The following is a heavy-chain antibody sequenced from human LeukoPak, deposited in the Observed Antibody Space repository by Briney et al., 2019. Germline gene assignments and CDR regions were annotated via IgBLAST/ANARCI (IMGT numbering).Heavy chain of an antibody. CDR1: GFTFGDYA. V-gene: IGHV3-49*04. CDR3: TRDSMRFLEWISTPDYFDY. J-gene: IGHJ4*02. CDR2: IRSKAYGGTT. D-gene: IGHD3-3*01. Sequence: PGRSLRLSCTASGFTFGDYAMSWVRQAPGKGLEWVGFIRSKAYGGTTEYAASVKGRFTISRDDSKSIAYLQMNSLKTEDTAVYYCTRDSMRFLEWISTPDYFDYWGQGTLVTVSS.